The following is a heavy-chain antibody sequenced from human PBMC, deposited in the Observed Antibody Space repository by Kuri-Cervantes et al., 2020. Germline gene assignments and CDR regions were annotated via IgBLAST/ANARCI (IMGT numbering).Heavy chain of an antibody. V-gene: IGHV1-2*02. Sequence: ASVKVSCKASGYTFTGYYMHWVRQAPGQGLEWMGWINPNSGGTNYAQKFQGRVTMTRDTSISTAYMELSSLRSEDTAVYYCARAMRFGEYRFDYWGQGTLVTVSS. CDR1: GYTFTGYY. D-gene: IGHD3-10*01. CDR2: INPNSGGT. J-gene: IGHJ4*02. CDR3: ARAMRFGEYRFDY.